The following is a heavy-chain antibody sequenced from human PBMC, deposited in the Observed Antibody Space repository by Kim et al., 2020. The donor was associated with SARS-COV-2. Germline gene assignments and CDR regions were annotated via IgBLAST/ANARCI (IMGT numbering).Heavy chain of an antibody. V-gene: IGHV1-69*13. D-gene: IGHD6-13*01. J-gene: IGHJ6*02. CDR1: GGTFSSYA. CDR3: AREKAKPDAPGYPGGRLYGMDV. CDR2: IIPIFGTA. Sequence: SVKVSCKASGGTFSSYAISWVRQAPGQGLEWMGGIIPIFGTANYAQKFQGRVTITADESTSTAYMELSSLRSEDTAVYYCAREKAKPDAPGYPGGRLYGMDVWGQGTTVTVSS.